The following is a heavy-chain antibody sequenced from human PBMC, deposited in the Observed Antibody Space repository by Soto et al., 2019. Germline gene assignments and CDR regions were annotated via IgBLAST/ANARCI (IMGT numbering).Heavy chain of an antibody. CDR1: GFTFSSYG. CDR3: AKDGDAAAAGYYFDY. D-gene: IGHD6-13*01. V-gene: IGHV3-30*18. J-gene: IGHJ4*02. CDR2: ISYNGNDK. Sequence: GALRLSCAASGFTFSSYGMHWVRQAPGKGLEWVAVISYNGNDKYHADSVKGRFTVSRDNSKNTLYLQMNSLRPEDTAVYHCAKDGDAAAAGYYFDYWGQGTLVTVSS.